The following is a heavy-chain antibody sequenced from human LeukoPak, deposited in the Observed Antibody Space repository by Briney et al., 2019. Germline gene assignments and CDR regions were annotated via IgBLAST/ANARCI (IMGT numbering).Heavy chain of an antibody. V-gene: IGHV4-59*01. CDR1: GGSISSYY. CDR3: ARGVYIAAAQYGY. Sequence: SETLSLTCTVSGGSISSYYWNWIRQPPGKGLEWIGYIYYSGTTNYNPSLKSRVTISVDTSKNQFSLKLSSVTAADTAVYYCARGVYIAAAQYGYWGQGTLVTVSA. CDR2: IYYSGTT. D-gene: IGHD6-13*01. J-gene: IGHJ4*02.